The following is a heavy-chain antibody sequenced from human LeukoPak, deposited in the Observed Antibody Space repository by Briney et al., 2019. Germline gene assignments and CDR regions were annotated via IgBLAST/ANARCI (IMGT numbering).Heavy chain of an antibody. D-gene: IGHD3-22*01. J-gene: IGHJ1*01. CDR2: IKSDGSSA. Sequence: PPGGSLRLSCAASGFSFSSYWMHWVRQAPGKGPVWVSRIKSDGSSASYADSVKGRFTISRDNAKNTLYLQMNSLRAEDTAVYYCATYSSLNRREFQFWGQGTLLTVSS. CDR3: ATYSSLNRREFQF. V-gene: IGHV3-74*01. CDR1: GFSFSSYW.